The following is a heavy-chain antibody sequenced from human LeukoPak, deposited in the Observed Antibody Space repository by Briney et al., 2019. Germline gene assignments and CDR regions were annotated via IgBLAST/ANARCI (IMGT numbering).Heavy chain of an antibody. J-gene: IGHJ3*02. CDR3: ARGIRSGGITADI. CDR1: GGTFSSYT. V-gene: IGHV1-69*02. CDR2: IIPILGIA. Sequence: SVKVSCKASGGTFSSYTISWVRQAPGQGLEWMGRIIPILGIANYAQKFQGRITITADKSTSTAYMELSSLRSEDTAVYCCARGIRSGGITADIWGQGTMVTVSS. D-gene: IGHD1-20*01.